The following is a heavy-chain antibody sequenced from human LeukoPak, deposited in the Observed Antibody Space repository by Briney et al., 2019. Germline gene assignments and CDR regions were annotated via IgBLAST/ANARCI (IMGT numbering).Heavy chain of an antibody. V-gene: IGHV3-9*01. Sequence: PGGSLRLSCAASGFTFDDYAMHWVRQAPGKGLEWVSGISWNSGSIGYADSVKGRFTISRDNAKNSLYLQMNSLRAEDTALYYCAKDSTLNYYDSSGGVNYWGQGTLVTVSS. CDR3: AKDSTLNYYDSSGGVNY. CDR2: ISWNSGSI. D-gene: IGHD3-22*01. CDR1: GFTFDDYA. J-gene: IGHJ4*02.